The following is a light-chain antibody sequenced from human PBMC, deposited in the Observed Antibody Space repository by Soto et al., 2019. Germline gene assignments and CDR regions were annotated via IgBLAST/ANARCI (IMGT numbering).Light chain of an antibody. CDR1: QSISNW. CDR3: QQYNSYLYT. Sequence: DIQMTQSPSTLSASVGDRVTITCRASQSISNWLAWYQQRPGKAPKLLTYKASSLDTGVPSRFSGSGSVTEFTLTISSLQPDDFATYYCQQYNSYLYTFGQGTKLEIK. J-gene: IGKJ2*01. CDR2: KAS. V-gene: IGKV1-5*03.